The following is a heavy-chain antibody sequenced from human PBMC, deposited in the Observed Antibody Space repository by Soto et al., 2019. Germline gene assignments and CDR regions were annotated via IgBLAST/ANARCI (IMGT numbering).Heavy chain of an antibody. CDR3: ARASGSYLYDY. J-gene: IGHJ4*02. D-gene: IGHD1-26*01. CDR1: GGSISSYY. Sequence: SETLSLTCTVSGGSISSYYWSWIRQPPGKGLEWIGYIYYSGSTNYNPSLKSRVTISVDTSKNQFSLKLSSVTAADTAVYYCARASGSYLYDYWGQGTLVTVSS. V-gene: IGHV4-59*01. CDR2: IYYSGST.